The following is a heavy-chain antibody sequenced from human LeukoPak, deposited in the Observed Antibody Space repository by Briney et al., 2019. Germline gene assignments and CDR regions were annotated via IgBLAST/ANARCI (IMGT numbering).Heavy chain of an antibody. D-gene: IGHD4-17*01. CDR3: ARDWGGYGDYGAHFDY. V-gene: IGHV3-48*01. CDR2: ISSSSSTI. J-gene: IGHJ4*02. Sequence: GGSLRLSFAASGFPFSSYSMNWVRQAPGKGLEWVSSISSSSSTIYYADSVKGRFTISRDNAKNSLYLQMNSLRAEDTAVYYCARDWGGYGDYGAHFDYWGQGTLVTVSS. CDR1: GFPFSSYS.